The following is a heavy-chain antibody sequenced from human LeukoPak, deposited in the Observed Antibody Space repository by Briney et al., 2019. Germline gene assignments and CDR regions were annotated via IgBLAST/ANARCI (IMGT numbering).Heavy chain of an antibody. CDR1: GGSISGYY. D-gene: IGHD6-19*01. J-gene: IGHJ3*02. V-gene: IGHV4-4*07. Sequence: HSETLSLTCTVSGGSISGYYWSWIRQPAGEGLEWSGRIYTSGSTNYNPSLKSRVTMSVDTSKNQFSLKLSSVTAADTAVYYCARDTSSGWYGAFDIWGQGTMVTVSS. CDR2: IYTSGST. CDR3: ARDTSSGWYGAFDI.